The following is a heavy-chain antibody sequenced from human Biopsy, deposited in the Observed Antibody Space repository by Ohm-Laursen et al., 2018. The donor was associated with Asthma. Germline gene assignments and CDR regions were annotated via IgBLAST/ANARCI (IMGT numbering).Heavy chain of an antibody. Sequence: GSLRLSCAAPGFAFNNSSMTWVRQAPGKGLEWVSSISASGVRTFYADSVKGRFTVSRDSSRNTLYLQLSTLRVEGKAVYFCAKITTDRQKANNWFDPWGQGTLVTVSS. CDR2: ISASGVRT. V-gene: IGHV3-23*01. D-gene: IGHD3-22*01. J-gene: IGHJ5*02. CDR3: AKITTDRQKANNWFDP. CDR1: GFAFNNSS.